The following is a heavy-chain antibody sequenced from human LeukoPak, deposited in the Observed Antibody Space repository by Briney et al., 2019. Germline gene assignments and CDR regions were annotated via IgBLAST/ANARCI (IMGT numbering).Heavy chain of an antibody. D-gene: IGHD3-16*02. J-gene: IGHJ4*02. CDR2: IYYSGST. V-gene: IGHV4-59*05. CDR1: GFTFSSYS. Sequence: GSLRLSCAASGFTFSSYSMNWVRQPPGKGLEWVGSIYYSGSTYYNPSLKSRVTISVDTSKNQFSLKLKSVTAADTAVYYCAVTYYDYVWGSYRYAPGFDYWGQGTLVTVSS. CDR3: AVTYYDYVWGSYRYAPGFDY.